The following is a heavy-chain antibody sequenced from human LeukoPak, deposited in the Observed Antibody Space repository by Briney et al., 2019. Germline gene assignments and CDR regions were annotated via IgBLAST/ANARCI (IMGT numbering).Heavy chain of an antibody. CDR3: ARDNGDYLGSGFDY. D-gene: IGHD4-17*01. J-gene: IGHJ4*02. CDR1: GFTVSSNY. Sequence: QTGGSLRLSCAASGFTVSSNYMSWVRQAPGKGLEWVSVIYSGGSTYYADSVKGRFTTSRDNSKNTLYLQMNSLRAEDTAIYYCARDNGDYLGSGFDYWGQGTLVTVSS. V-gene: IGHV3-53*01. CDR2: IYSGGST.